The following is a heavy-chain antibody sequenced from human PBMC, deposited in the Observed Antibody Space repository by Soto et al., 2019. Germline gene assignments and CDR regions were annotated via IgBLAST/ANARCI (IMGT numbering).Heavy chain of an antibody. V-gene: IGHV4-30-2*04. CDR2: MYHSGST. Sequence: IRQTPGKGLEWIGYMYHSGSTDYNPSLKSRVTISVDTSKNQFSLKLNSVTAADTAVYYCARRYCSSSSCYLDYWGQGTLVTVS. CDR3: ARRYCSSSSCYLDY. D-gene: IGHD2-15*01. J-gene: IGHJ4*02.